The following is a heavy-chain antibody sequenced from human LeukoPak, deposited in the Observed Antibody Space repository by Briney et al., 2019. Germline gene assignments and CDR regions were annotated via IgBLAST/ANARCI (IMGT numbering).Heavy chain of an antibody. Sequence: GGSLRLSCAASGFTFSSYAMSWVRQAPGKGLEWVSAISGSGGSTYYADSVKGRFTISRDNSKNTLYLQMNSLRAEDTAVYYCAKARKQWLVGGTALDYWGQGTLVTVSS. J-gene: IGHJ4*02. V-gene: IGHV3-23*01. CDR3: AKARKQWLVGGTALDY. CDR1: GFTFSSYA. CDR2: ISGSGGST. D-gene: IGHD6-19*01.